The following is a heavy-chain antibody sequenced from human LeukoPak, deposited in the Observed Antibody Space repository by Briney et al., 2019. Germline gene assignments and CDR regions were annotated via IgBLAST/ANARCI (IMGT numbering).Heavy chain of an antibody. CDR3: ARVQYYYDSSGYSPCDY. Sequence: SETLSLTCTVSGGSISSYYWSWIRQPAGKGLEWIGRIYTSGSTNYNPSLMGRVTMSVDTTKNQFSLKLRSVTAADTAVYYCARVQYYYDSSGYSPCDYWGQGTRVTVSS. CDR1: GGSISSYY. D-gene: IGHD3-22*01. J-gene: IGHJ4*02. V-gene: IGHV4-4*07. CDR2: IYTSGST.